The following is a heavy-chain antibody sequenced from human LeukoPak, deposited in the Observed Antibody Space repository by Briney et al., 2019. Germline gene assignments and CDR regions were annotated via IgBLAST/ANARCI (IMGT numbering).Heavy chain of an antibody. D-gene: IGHD1-1*01. CDR2: FDPEDGET. V-gene: IGHV1-24*01. Sequence: ASVKVSCKVSGYTLTELSMHWVRQAPGKGLEWMGGFDPEDGETIYAQKFQGRVTMTEDTSTDTAYMELSSLRSEDTAVYYCAKGTTLGGAFDIWGQGTMVTVSS. CDR3: AKGTTLGGAFDI. CDR1: GYTLTELS. J-gene: IGHJ3*02.